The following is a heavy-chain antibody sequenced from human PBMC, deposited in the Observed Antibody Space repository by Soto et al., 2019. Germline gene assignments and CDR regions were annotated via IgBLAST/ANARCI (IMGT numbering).Heavy chain of an antibody. Sequence: QVQLVESGGDVVKPGGSLRLTCAASGFSFSDHYMTWIRQAPGKGLEWVSHISESGNNIYYADSVKGRFTISRDNAKNSLYQQMNSLRAEDTAVYYCARDSVTSYNCFDPWGQGTLVTVSS. CDR3: ARDSVTSYNCFDP. D-gene: IGHD1-26*01. CDR2: ISESGNNI. J-gene: IGHJ5*02. V-gene: IGHV3-11*01. CDR1: GFSFSDHY.